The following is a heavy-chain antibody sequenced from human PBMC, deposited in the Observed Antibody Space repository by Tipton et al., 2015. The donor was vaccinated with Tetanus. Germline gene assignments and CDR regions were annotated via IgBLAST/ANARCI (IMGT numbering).Heavy chain of an antibody. CDR2: LSDDGRHG. CDR1: GFTFSSYT. Sequence: SLRLSCAASGFTFSSYTMSWVRQTPGRGLEWLAMLSDDGRHGSSAESVKGRFTISRDNAKKSVYLQMNSLRADDTAVYYCARDSDTTLVTRGAFDPWGQGTLVTASS. V-gene: IGHV3-30*04. D-gene: IGHD4-23*01. CDR3: ARDSDTTLVTRGAFDP. J-gene: IGHJ5*02.